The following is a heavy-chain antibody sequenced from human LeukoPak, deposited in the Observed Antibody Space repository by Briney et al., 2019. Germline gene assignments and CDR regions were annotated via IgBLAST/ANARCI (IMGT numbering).Heavy chain of an antibody. CDR3: ARSSGYDFIVYYFDY. D-gene: IGHD5-12*01. CDR2: INPNSGGT. J-gene: IGHJ4*02. CDR1: GYTFTGYY. V-gene: IGHV1-2*02. Sequence: GASVKVSCKASGYTFTGYYMHWVRQAPGQGLEWMGWINPNSGGTNYAQKFQGRVTMTRDTSISTAYMELSRPRSDDTAVYYCARSSGYDFIVYYFDYWGQGTLVTVSS.